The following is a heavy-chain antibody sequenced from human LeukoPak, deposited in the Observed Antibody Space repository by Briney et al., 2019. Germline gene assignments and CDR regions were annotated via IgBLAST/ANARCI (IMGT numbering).Heavy chain of an antibody. CDR3: ARDPTYCGGDCYSS. CDR2: IYSGGST. CDR1: GFTVSSNY. Sequence: PGGSLRLSCAASGFTVSSNYISWVRQAPGKGLEWVSVIYSGGSTYYADSVKGRFTISRHNSKNTLYLQMNSLRAEDTAVYYCARDPTYCGGDCYSSWGQGTLVTVSS. D-gene: IGHD2-21*02. V-gene: IGHV3-53*04. J-gene: IGHJ5*02.